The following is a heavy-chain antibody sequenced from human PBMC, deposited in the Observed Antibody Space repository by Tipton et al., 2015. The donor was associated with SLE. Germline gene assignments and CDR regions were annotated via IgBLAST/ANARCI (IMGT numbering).Heavy chain of an antibody. CDR3: ARRGLQGVLDY. V-gene: IGHV4-39*07. CDR2: IYHIGNS. Sequence: TLSLTCTVSGGSISSSTSFWGWIRQPPGKGLEWIGNIYHIGNSYYHSSLKSRLTMSVDTSKNQFSLKLSSVTAADTAVYYCARRGLQGVLDYWGQGTLVTVSS. D-gene: IGHD3-10*01. J-gene: IGHJ4*02. CDR1: GGSISSSTSF.